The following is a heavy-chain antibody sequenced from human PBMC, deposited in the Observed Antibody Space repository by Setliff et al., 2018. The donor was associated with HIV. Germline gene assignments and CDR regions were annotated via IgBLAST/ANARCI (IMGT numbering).Heavy chain of an antibody. CDR2: ISSSSSII. D-gene: IGHD3-3*01. J-gene: IGHJ4*02. V-gene: IGHV3-48*01. Sequence: GGSLRLSCAASGFTFSSYSMNWVRQAPGKGLEWVSYISSSSSIIYYADSVKGRFTISRDNARNSLYLQMNSLRAEDTAVYYCAKDVVKFWSGSGALDFWGPGTLVTVSS. CDR1: GFTFSSYS. CDR3: AKDVVKFWSGSGALDF.